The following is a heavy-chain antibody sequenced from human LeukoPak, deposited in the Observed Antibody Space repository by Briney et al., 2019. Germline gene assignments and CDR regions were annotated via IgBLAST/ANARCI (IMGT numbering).Heavy chain of an antibody. J-gene: IGHJ4*02. V-gene: IGHV3-48*02. Sequence: GGSLRLSCATSGFTFSSYSMNWVRQAPGKGLEWLSYISSSSDRILYADSVKGRFTISRDNAKNSLYLQMTSLRDEDTAVYYCARDRPGYWGQGTLVTVSS. CDR3: ARDRPGY. CDR2: ISSSSDRI. CDR1: GFTFSSYS.